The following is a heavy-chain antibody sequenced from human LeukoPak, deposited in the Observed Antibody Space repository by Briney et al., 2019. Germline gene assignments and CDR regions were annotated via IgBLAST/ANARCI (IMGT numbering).Heavy chain of an antibody. V-gene: IGHV4-59*01. CDR1: GGSISSYY. D-gene: IGHD3-10*01. J-gene: IGHJ4*02. CDR2: IYYSGST. CDR3: ARVLWFGEFPAECFDY. Sequence: SETLSLTCTVSGGSISSYYWSWIRQPPGKGLEWIGYIYYSGSTNYNPSLKSRVTISVDTSKNQFSLKLSSVTAADTAVYYCARVLWFGEFPAECFDYWGQGTLVTVSS.